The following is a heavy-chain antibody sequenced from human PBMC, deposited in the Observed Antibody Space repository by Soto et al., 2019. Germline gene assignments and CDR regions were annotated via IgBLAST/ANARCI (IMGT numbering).Heavy chain of an antibody. CDR2: INHSGSP. J-gene: IGHJ6*02. CDR3: ARARFSQWSQDYYGLDV. CDR1: GSLPVGSLSTYF. D-gene: IGHD3-3*01. V-gene: IGHV4-34*01. Sequence: SETLSLTCGLSGSLPVGSLSTYFWTWIRQPPGKGLEWIGEINHSGSPNYSPSLRGRVTIPLDTSKKQFSLNLSSVTAADTAVYFCARARFSQWSQDYYGLDVWGQGTTVTVS.